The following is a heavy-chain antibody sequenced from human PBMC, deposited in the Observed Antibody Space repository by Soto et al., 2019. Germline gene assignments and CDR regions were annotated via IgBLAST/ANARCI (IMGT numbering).Heavy chain of an antibody. CDR2: IIPIFGTA. J-gene: IGHJ5*02. CDR1: GGTFSSYA. D-gene: IGHD4-17*01. Sequence: QVQLVQSGAEVKKPGSSVKVSCKASGGTFSSYAISWVRQAPGQGLEWMGGIIPIFGTANYAQKFQGRVTITADESTSTAYMELSSLRSEDTAVYYCSRDSDYGDYRYRGRFDPLGQGTLVTVSA. V-gene: IGHV1-69*01. CDR3: SRDSDYGDYRYRGRFDP.